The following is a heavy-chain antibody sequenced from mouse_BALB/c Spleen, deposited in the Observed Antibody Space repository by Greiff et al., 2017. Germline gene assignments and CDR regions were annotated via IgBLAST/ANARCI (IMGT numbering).Heavy chain of an antibody. J-gene: IGHJ2*01. CDR1: GFTFSSYA. CDR3: ARGNYGGDYFDY. D-gene: IGHD1-1*01. Sequence: EVQVVESGGGLVKPGGSLKLSCAASGFTFSSYAMSWVRQSPEKRLEWVAEISSGGSYTYYPDTVTGRFTISRDNAKNTLYLEMSSLRSEDTAMYYCARGNYGGDYFDYWGQGTTLTVSS. CDR2: ISSGGSYT. V-gene: IGHV5-9-4*01.